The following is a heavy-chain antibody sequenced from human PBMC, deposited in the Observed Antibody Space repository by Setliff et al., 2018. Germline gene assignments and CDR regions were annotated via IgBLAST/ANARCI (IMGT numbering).Heavy chain of an antibody. CDR2: IQTSGTT. V-gene: IGHV4-4*08. CDR1: DVSISGYY. D-gene: IGHD6-13*01. J-gene: IGHJ5*02. Sequence: SETLSLTCTVSDVSISGYYWSWIRQPPGKGLEWIGYIQTSGTTNYNPSLKSRVTISVDTSKNQFSLSLSSVTAADTAVYYCAGGAFGSRWYVRPWFDPWGQGTLVTVSS. CDR3: AGGAFGSRWYVRPWFDP.